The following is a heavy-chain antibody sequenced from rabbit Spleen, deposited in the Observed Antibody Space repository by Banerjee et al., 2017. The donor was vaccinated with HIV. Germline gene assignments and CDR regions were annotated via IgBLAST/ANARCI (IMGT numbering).Heavy chain of an antibody. J-gene: IGHJ4*01. CDR3: ARDGAGGSYFAL. V-gene: IGHV1S40*01. Sequence: QSLEESGGDLVKPGASLTLTCTASGFSFSSSDYMCWVRQAPGKGLEWISCIAGSSSGFTYYANWAKGRFTISRENAQNTVFLQMTSLTAADTATYFCARDGAGGSYFALWGQGTLVTVS. CDR1: GFSFSSSDY. D-gene: IGHD8-1*01. CDR2: IAGSSSGFT.